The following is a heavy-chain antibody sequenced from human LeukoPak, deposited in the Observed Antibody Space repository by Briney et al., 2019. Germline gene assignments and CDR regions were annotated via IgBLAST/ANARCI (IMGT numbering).Heavy chain of an antibody. D-gene: IGHD4-17*01. J-gene: IGHJ4*02. Sequence: GGSLRLSCESSGFTFTTYSMTWVRQAPGKGLEWVSIISSGSSAIFSADALKGRFTISRDDAKNLLYLDMNSLRAEDTAVYYCARGHTAVTRHFDFWGQGTLVTVSS. CDR1: GFTFTTYS. CDR3: ARGHTAVTRHFDF. CDR2: ISSGSSAI. V-gene: IGHV3-21*01.